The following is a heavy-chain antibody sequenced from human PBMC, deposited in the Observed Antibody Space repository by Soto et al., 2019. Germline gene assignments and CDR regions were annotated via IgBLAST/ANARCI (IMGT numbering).Heavy chain of an antibody. CDR2: INGGADDT. V-gene: IGHV3-23*01. Sequence: GGSLRLSCAASGFAFNNYAMSWVRQAPGKGLEWVSSINGGADDTYYADSVKGRFTISRDNRKNTLFLQMNSLRPEDTAIYYCAKRPAMTTSGWFDYWGQGTLVTVSS. CDR3: AKRPAMTTSGWFDY. D-gene: IGHD4-17*01. CDR1: GFAFNNYA. J-gene: IGHJ4*02.